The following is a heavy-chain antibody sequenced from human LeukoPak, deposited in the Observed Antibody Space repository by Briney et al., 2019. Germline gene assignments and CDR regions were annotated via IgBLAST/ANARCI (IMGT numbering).Heavy chain of an antibody. CDR3: TTAVAGTVRIDY. Sequence: GGSLRLSCAASGFTLSNAYMSWVRQAPGKGLEWVGRIRSKTDGGTIDYAAPVEDRFTISRDDSKNTLYLQMNSLKTEDTAVYYCTTAVAGTVRIDYWSQGTLVTVSS. J-gene: IGHJ4*02. V-gene: IGHV3-15*01. CDR2: IRSKTDGGTI. D-gene: IGHD6-19*01. CDR1: GFTLSNAY.